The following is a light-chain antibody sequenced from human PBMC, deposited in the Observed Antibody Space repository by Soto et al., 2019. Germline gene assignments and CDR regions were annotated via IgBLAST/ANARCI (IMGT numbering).Light chain of an antibody. CDR1: QSVSSY. CDR2: DAS. V-gene: IGKV3-11*01. CDR3: QQRSNSLT. J-gene: IGKJ3*01. Sequence: IVLTQSPATLSLSPGERATLACRASQSVSSYLAWYQQKPGQAPRRLIYDASNRATGIPARFSGSGSGTDFTLTISRLEPEDLAVYYCQQRSNSLTFGPGTKVDI.